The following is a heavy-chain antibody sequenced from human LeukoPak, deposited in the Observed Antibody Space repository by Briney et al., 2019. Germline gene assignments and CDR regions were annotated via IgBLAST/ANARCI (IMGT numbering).Heavy chain of an antibody. CDR1: GGSFSGYY. CDR2: INHSGST. CDR3: ARDSSGWYPFDY. V-gene: IGHV4-34*01. Sequence: SETLSLTCAVYGGSFSGYYWSWIRQPPGKGPEWIGEINHSGSTNYNPSLKSRVTISVDTSKNQFSLKLSSVTAADTAVYYCARDSSGWYPFDYWGQGTLVTVSS. D-gene: IGHD6-19*01. J-gene: IGHJ4*02.